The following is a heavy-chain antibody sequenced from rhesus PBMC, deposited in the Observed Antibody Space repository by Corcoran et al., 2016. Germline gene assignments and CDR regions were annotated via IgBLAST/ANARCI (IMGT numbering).Heavy chain of an antibody. CDR2: INGNSGNT. J-gene: IGHJ4*01. CDR1: GASISSHW. V-gene: IGHV4-80*01. CDR3: ARESGEGY. Sequence: QVQLQESGPGLVKPSETLSLTCDVAGASISSHWWSWVRQPPWKGLEWIGEINGNSGNTYYNPSLKSRLYISKDASKNQFSLKLSSVTAADTAVYYCARESGEGYWGQGVLVTVSS. D-gene: IGHD1-44*02.